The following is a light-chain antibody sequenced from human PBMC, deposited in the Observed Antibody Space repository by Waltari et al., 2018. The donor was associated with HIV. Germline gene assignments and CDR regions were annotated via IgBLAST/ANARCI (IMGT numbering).Light chain of an antibody. CDR1: QHIGNG. J-gene: IGKJ3*01. Sequence: IQMTQSPASLSASVGDRVTITCRGSQHIGNGLAWYQQKPGKAPEVLMYAASNVQVDVPSRFSGRGHGTDFTFTISCLQPEDFATYFCQQYFAYPRTFGQGTRVEIK. V-gene: IGKV1-6*01. CDR2: AAS. CDR3: QQYFAYPRT.